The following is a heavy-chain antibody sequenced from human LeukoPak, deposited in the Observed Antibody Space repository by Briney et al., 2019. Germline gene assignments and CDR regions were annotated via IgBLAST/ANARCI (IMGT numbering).Heavy chain of an antibody. CDR3: ARDSGYNAFDY. Sequence: GGSPRLSCADSGFFFSNSWMAWVRQAPGRGLEWLANINQDGSAKTCVDSVKGRFTISRDNAKNSLYLQMNSLRAEDTAMYYCARDSGYNAFDYWGQGTLVTVSS. J-gene: IGHJ4*02. D-gene: IGHD5-12*01. V-gene: IGHV3-7*05. CDR2: INQDGSAK. CDR1: GFFFSNSW.